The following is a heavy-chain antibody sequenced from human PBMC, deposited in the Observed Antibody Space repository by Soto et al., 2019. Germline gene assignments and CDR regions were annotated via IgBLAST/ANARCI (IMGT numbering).Heavy chain of an antibody. CDR2: ITGSGDDT. V-gene: IGHV3-23*01. Sequence: EVQLLESGGGLVQPGGSLRLSCVASQFTFRMYAMGWVRQAPGRGFEWISAITGSGDDTYNADSVKGRFTISRDNSKNTLYLQMNSLRDEDTAVYYCAKGSRYSRPYYFDQWGQGTLVTVSS. J-gene: IGHJ4*02. CDR3: AKGSRYSRPYYFDQ. D-gene: IGHD3-3*01. CDR1: QFTFRMYA.